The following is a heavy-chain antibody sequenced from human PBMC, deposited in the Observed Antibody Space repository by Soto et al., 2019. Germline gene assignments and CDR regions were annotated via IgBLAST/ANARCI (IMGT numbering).Heavy chain of an antibody. V-gene: IGHV3-23*01. D-gene: IGHD3-3*01. J-gene: IGHJ3*01. CDR1: GFTFSSYA. CDR2: VCSSGGCT. CDR3: AKDFITTADNDAFDV. Sequence: GGSLRLSCAASGFTFSSYAMSWVRQAPGKGLEWVSVVCSSGGCTNYADSVKGRFTISRDNSKNTLFLQMNSLRGDDTAVYYCAKDFITTADNDAFDVWGQGTMVTVSS.